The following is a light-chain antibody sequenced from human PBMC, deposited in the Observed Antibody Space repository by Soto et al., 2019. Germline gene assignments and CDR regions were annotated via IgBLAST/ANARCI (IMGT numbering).Light chain of an antibody. CDR1: SSDVGAYNY. V-gene: IGLV2-8*01. CDR3: SSFAANPV. Sequence: QSALTQPPSASGCPGQSVAISCTGTSSDVGAYNYVSWYQQHPGKAPKLMISEVNKRPSGVPDRFSGSKSGNTASLTVSGLQAEDEADYYCSSFAANPVFGGGTKLTVL. J-gene: IGLJ3*02. CDR2: EVN.